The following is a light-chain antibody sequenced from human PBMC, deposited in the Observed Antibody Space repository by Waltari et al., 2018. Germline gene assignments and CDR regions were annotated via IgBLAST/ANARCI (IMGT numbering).Light chain of an antibody. V-gene: IGKV3-15*01. CDR3: QQYNNWPRMYT. CDR2: GAS. Sequence: EIVMTQSPATLSVSPGERATLSCRASQSVTSNVAWYQQKPGQAPRPLNYGASTRATGIPGRFTGSGSGTEFTLTISSLQSEDFAVYYCQQYNNWPRMYTFGQGTKLEIK. J-gene: IGKJ2*01. CDR1: QSVTSN.